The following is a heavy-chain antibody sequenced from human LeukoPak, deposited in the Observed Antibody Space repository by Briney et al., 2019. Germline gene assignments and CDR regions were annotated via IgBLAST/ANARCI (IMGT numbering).Heavy chain of an antibody. Sequence: GASVKVSCKASGYTFTSYGISWVRQAPGQGLEWMGWISAYNGNTNYAQKLQGRVTMTTDTSTSTAYMELRSLRSDDTAVYYCARAPTIFGVVTRYYYYYGMDVWGQGTTVTVSS. CDR3: ARAPTIFGVVTRYYYYYGMDV. CDR2: ISAYNGNT. V-gene: IGHV1-18*01. CDR1: GYTFTSYG. J-gene: IGHJ6*02. D-gene: IGHD3-3*01.